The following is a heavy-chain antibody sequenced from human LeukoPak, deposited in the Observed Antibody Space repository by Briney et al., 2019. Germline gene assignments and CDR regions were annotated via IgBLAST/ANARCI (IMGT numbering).Heavy chain of an antibody. J-gene: IGHJ4*02. CDR1: GFIFSSYW. CDR3: VRDRETTVTTLDF. D-gene: IGHD4-11*01. Sequence: GGSLRLSCAASGFIFSSYWMHWVRQVPGKRLVWVSRISGDGSSTTYADSVKGRFTISRDNAKNTLYLQMSSLRAEDTAVYYCVRDRETTVTTLDFWGQGTVVTVSS. CDR2: ISGDGSST. V-gene: IGHV3-74*03.